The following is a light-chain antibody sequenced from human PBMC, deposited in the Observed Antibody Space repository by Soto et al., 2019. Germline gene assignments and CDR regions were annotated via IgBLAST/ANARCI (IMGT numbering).Light chain of an antibody. J-gene: IGKJ2*01. CDR1: QNINHY. V-gene: IGKV1-39*01. Sequence: DTQMTQSPSSLSASVGDRVTITCRASQNINHYLNWYQHQPGKAPKLLIYGASSLQSGVPSRFSRGGSGTDFTLTITNLQPEDFATYYCQQSYTLPNTFGQGTNLEIK. CDR3: QQSYTLPNT. CDR2: GAS.